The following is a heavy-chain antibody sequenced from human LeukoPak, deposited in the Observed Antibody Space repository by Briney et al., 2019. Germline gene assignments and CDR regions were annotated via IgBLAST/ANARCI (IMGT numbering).Heavy chain of an antibody. CDR1: GGSISGHY. J-gene: IGHJ4*02. D-gene: IGHD6-13*01. CDR2: SSTSGSS. V-gene: IGHV4-4*09. CDR3: ARDLDSSSWYVGY. Sequence: SETLSLTCTVSGGSISGHYWHWIRQPPGKGLEWIGFSSTSGSSNSNPSLRSRVIVLMDTSKTRFSLRLNSVTAADTAVYYCARDLDSSSWYVGYWGQGTLVTVSS.